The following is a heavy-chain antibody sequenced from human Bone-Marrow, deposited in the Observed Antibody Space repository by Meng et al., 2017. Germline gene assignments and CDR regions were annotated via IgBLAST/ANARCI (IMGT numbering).Heavy chain of an antibody. V-gene: IGHV4-4*02. CDR3: ARVDWSGGNPIDS. CDR2: IFHTGNT. J-gene: IGHJ4*02. Sequence: QGHLQESGPGRGEPSGTLSLTCAVSGGSIISINWWTWVRQPPGKGLEWIGEIFHTGNTNFHPSLKSRVTISVDKSKNQFSLKLNSVTAADTAVYYCARVDWSGGNPIDSWGQGTLVTVSS. CDR1: GGSIISINW. D-gene: IGHD3-10*01.